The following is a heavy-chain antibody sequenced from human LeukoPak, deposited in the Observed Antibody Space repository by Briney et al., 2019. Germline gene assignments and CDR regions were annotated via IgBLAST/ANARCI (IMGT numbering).Heavy chain of an antibody. J-gene: IGHJ4*02. CDR1: GFTFSSYA. CDR2: ISGIGTST. Sequence: PGGSLRLSCAASGFTFSSYAMSWVRQAPGEGLEWVSAISGIGTSTYYADSVKGRFTISRDNSKNTLYLQMSSLRAEDTAVYYCAKHIDTSGYYSIDYWGQGTLVTVSS. CDR3: AKHIDTSGYYSIDY. V-gene: IGHV3-23*01. D-gene: IGHD3-22*01.